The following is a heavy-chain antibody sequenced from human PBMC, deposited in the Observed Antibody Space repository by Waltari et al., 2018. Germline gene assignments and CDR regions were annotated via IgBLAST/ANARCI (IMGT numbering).Heavy chain of an antibody. Sequence: QLQLQESGPGLVKPSETLSLTCSVSGGSITSSRHYWGWIRQPPGQGLEWIGTISYAGATYSSPSLNSRVTVSRDTPKNQLSLTLGSVTASDMAVYYCATYIGASVGTAAFDVWGQGAMVTVSS. D-gene: IGHD5-12*01. V-gene: IGHV4-39*01. CDR1: GGSITSSRHY. CDR3: ATYIGASVGTAAFDV. CDR2: ISYAGAT. J-gene: IGHJ3*01.